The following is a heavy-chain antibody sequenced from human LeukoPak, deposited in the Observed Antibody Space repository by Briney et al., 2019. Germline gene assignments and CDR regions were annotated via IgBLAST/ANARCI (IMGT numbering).Heavy chain of an antibody. CDR3: AKPRFLDSASYYFDY. D-gene: IGHD3-3*01. V-gene: IGHV3-23*01. CDR1: GFTFSSYT. J-gene: IGHJ4*02. CDR2: ISGGGDYT. Sequence: AGGSLRLSCAASGFTFSSYTLSWVRQAPGRGLEWVSTISGGGDYTSYADSVKGRFTISRDNSKNTLYLQMNGLRVEDSALYYCAKPRFLDSASYYFDYWGQGALVTVSS.